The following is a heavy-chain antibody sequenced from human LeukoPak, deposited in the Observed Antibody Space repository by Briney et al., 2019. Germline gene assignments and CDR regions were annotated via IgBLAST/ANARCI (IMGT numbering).Heavy chain of an antibody. D-gene: IGHD3-22*01. CDR1: GFTFSSYS. J-gene: IGHJ4*02. CDR2: ISSSSSTI. CDR3: AKTPETYYYDFSGYYYYFDY. V-gene: IGHV3-48*01. Sequence: GGSVRLSCAASGFTFSSYSMNWVRQAPGKGLEWVSYISSSSSTIYYADSVKGRFTISRDNAKNSLYLQMNSLRAEDTAIYYCAKTPETYYYDFSGYYYYFDYWGQGTLVTVSS.